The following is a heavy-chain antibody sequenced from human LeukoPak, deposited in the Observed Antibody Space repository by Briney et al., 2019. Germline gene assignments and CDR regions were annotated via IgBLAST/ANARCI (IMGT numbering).Heavy chain of an antibody. Sequence: GGSLRLSCAASGFTFSSYWMSWVRQAPGKGLEWVANIKQDGSEKYYVDSVKGRFTISRDNAKNSLYLQMNSLRAEDTAVYYCAREKGTNSYGLDYWGQGTTVTVSS. J-gene: IGHJ4*02. D-gene: IGHD5-18*01. CDR3: AREKGTNSYGLDY. CDR2: IKQDGSEK. CDR1: GFTFSSYW. V-gene: IGHV3-7*01.